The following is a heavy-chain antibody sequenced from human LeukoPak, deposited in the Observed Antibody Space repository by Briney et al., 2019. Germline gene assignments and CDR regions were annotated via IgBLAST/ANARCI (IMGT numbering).Heavy chain of an antibody. CDR2: ITSDSRYI. CDR1: GFTFSSYT. D-gene: IGHD2-21*02. Sequence: GGSLRLSCAASGFTFSSYTMNWIRQAPGKGLEWVSSITSDSRYIFYADSVKGRFTISRDNAKTSLYLQMNSLRAEDTAVYYCARDDGGDLNDAFDIWSQGTMVTVSS. V-gene: IGHV3-21*06. J-gene: IGHJ3*02. CDR3: ARDDGGDLNDAFDI.